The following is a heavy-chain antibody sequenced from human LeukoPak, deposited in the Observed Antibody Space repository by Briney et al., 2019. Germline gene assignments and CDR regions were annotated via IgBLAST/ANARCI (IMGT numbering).Heavy chain of an antibody. J-gene: IGHJ6*03. CDR2: IIPILGIA. Sequence: SVKVSCKASGGTFSSYAISWVRQAPGQGLEWMGRIIPILGIANYAQKLQGRVTMTRDTSTSTVYMELSSLRSEDTAVYYCARRAGVPAAKRGLDYYYYYMDVWGKGTTVTVSS. CDR3: ARRAGVPAAKRGLDYYYYYMDV. D-gene: IGHD2-2*01. CDR1: GGTFSSYA. V-gene: IGHV1-69*04.